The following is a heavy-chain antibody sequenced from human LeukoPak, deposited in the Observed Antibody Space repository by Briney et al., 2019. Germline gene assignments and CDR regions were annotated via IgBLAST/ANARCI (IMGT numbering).Heavy chain of an antibody. D-gene: IGHD3-3*01. J-gene: IGHJ4*02. V-gene: IGHV4-4*02. Sequence: SETLSLTCAVSGGSVSSTNWWTWFRQPPGKGLEWIGEVHLDGRTNYNPSLTGRLTMSVDLYENHISLKLTSVTAADTAVYYCAREGGFYRPLDYSGQGTLVTVSS. CDR1: GGSVSSTNW. CDR2: VHLDGRT. CDR3: AREGGFYRPLDY.